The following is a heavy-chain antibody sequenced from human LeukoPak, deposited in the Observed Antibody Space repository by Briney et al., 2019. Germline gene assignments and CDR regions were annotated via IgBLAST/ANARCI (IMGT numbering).Heavy chain of an antibody. CDR1: GFSFSNYG. CDR2: ISYDGSKI. D-gene: IGHD2-21*01. J-gene: IGHJ4*02. V-gene: IGHV3-30*18. CDR3: AKDLTLYGDFPYFDY. Sequence: GGSLRLSCAASGFSFSNYGMHWVRQAPGKGLEWVAIISYDGSKIFYADSVKGRFTISRDNSKNTLYLQMNSLRAEDTAVYYCAKDLTLYGDFPYFDYWGRGTLVTVSS.